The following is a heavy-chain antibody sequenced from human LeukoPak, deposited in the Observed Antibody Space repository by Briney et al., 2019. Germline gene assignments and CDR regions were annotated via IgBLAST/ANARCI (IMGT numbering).Heavy chain of an antibody. CDR2: INPKNGGT. V-gene: IGHV1-2*02. Sequence: ASVKVSCRASGYTFNVYYIHWVRQAPGQGREWKGWINPKNGGTKLAQRFQGRVILTRDTSINTAYMELSSLTSDDTAIYFCARDPSHYYYTDVWGKGTTVTVSS. CDR3: ARDPSHYYYTDV. J-gene: IGHJ6*03. CDR1: GYTFNVYY.